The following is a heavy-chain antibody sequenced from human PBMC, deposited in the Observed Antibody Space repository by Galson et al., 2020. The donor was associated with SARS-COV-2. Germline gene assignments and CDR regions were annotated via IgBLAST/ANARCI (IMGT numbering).Heavy chain of an antibody. J-gene: IGHJ4*02. CDR3: ARTERITIFGVVITYFDY. D-gene: IGHD3-3*01. CDR2: IIPILGIA. CDR1: GGTFSSYD. Sequence: SVKVSCKASGGTFSSYDISWVRQDPGQGLEWMGRIIPILGIANYEQKFQGRVTITADKSTSTAYMELSSLRSEDTAVYYCARTERITIFGVVITYFDYWGQGTLVTVSS. V-gene: IGHV1-69*04.